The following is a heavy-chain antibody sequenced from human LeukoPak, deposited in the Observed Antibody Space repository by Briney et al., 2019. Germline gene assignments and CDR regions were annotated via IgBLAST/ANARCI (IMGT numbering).Heavy chain of an antibody. D-gene: IGHD3-10*01. CDR1: GGSISSYY. Sequence: ETLSLTCTVSGGSISSYYWSWIRQPPGKGLEWIGYIYYSGSTNYNPSLKSRVTISVDTSKNQFSLKLSSVTAADTAVYYCASSMVRATSNTNDYWGQGTLVTVSS. CDR2: IYYSGST. V-gene: IGHV4-59*01. J-gene: IGHJ4*02. CDR3: ASSMVRATSNTNDY.